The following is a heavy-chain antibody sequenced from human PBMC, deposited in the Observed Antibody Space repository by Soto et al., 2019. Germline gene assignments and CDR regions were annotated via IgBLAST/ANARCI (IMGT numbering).Heavy chain of an antibody. D-gene: IGHD3-16*01. J-gene: IGHJ6*02. CDR1: GFSLNDRVG. V-gene: IGHV2-5*02. CDR3: VRGRRLGLLSRPEDGFHYYYGIDV. Sequence: QITLRESGPTLVKPTQTLTLTCSFSGFSLNDRVGVGWVRQPPGKALEWLTFIYWDNGRRYSPSLKTRLTITKDTPTNQVVLTMANMDPSDTATYFCVRGRRLGLLSRPEDGFHYYYGIDVWGRGTTVTV. CDR2: IYWDNGR.